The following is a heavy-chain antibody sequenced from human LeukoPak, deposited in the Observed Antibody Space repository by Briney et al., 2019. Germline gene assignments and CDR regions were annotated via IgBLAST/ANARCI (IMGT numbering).Heavy chain of an antibody. J-gene: IGHJ4*02. Sequence: GGSLRLSCAASGFTFSSYGMHWVRQAPGKGLEWVAVIWYDGSNKYYADSVKGRFTISKDNSKNTLYLQMNSLRAEDTAAYYCAREGGYYFDYWGQGTLVTVSS. CDR1: GFTFSSYG. D-gene: IGHD5-12*01. CDR3: AREGGYYFDY. V-gene: IGHV3-33*01. CDR2: IWYDGSNK.